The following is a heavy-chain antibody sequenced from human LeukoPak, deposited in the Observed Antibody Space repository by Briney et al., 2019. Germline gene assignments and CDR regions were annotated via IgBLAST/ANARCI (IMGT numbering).Heavy chain of an antibody. Sequence: GASVKVSCKASGYTFTSYGISWVRQAPGQGLEWMGWISAYNGNTNYAQKLQGRVTMTTDTSTSTAYMELRSLRSDDTAVYYCARDNVDTAMVNWSDPWGQGTLVTVSS. V-gene: IGHV1-18*01. CDR2: ISAYNGNT. CDR3: ARDNVDTAMVNWSDP. J-gene: IGHJ5*02. CDR1: GYTFTSYG. D-gene: IGHD5-18*01.